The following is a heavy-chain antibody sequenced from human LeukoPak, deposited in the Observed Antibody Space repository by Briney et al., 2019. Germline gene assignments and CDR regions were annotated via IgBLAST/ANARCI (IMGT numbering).Heavy chain of an antibody. Sequence: PSETLSLTCTVSGGSIRSHYWSWIRQPPGKGLEWIGYIYYSGSTNYNPSLKSRVTISVDTSKNQFSLKLSSVTAADTAVYYCARVSHDHSPAFDPWGQGTLVTVSS. CDR1: GGSIRSHY. CDR3: ARVSHDHSPAFDP. D-gene: IGHD4-11*01. CDR2: IYYSGST. J-gene: IGHJ5*02. V-gene: IGHV4-59*11.